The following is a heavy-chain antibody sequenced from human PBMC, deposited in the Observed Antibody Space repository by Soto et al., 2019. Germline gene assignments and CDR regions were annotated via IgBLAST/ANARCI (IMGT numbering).Heavy chain of an antibody. Sequence: ASVKVSCKTSGYTFTNFGLSWVRQAPGQGLEWMGWISAYNGKTKYSQKFQGRVTITRDTSASTAYMELSSLTSEDTAVYYCAREFPSLSSSWREYFQHWGQGTLVTVSS. V-gene: IGHV1-18*01. CDR2: ISAYNGKT. D-gene: IGHD6-13*01. CDR1: GYTFTNFG. CDR3: AREFPSLSSSWREYFQH. J-gene: IGHJ1*01.